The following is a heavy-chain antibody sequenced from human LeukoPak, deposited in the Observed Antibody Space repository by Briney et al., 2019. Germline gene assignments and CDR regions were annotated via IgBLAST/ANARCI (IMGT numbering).Heavy chain of an antibody. Sequence: GGSLRLSCAASGFTFNTYAMHWVRQAPGKGLEYVSAISYNGGSTYYANSVKGRFTISRDNSKNTLYLQMNTLRAEDTAVYYCAKLQQWLVLGKSWFDYWGQGTLVTVSS. CDR2: ISYNGGST. J-gene: IGHJ4*02. CDR1: GFTFNTYA. CDR3: AKLQQWLVLGKSWFDY. V-gene: IGHV3-64*01. D-gene: IGHD6-19*01.